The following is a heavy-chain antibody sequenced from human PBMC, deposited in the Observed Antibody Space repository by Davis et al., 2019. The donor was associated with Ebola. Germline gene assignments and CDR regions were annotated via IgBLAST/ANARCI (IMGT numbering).Heavy chain of an antibody. J-gene: IGHJ4*02. CDR1: GDSVSSGG. V-gene: IGHV6-1*01. D-gene: IGHD5-12*01. Sequence: PSETLSLTCAISGDSVSSGGWNWIRQSPSRGLEWLGRTYYSSKWYNDYAASVKSRITVNPDTSKNQFSLKLNSVTPEDTAVYYCGRGWLRTGIDYWGQGTLVTVSS. CDR3: GRGWLRTGIDY. CDR2: TYYSSKWYN.